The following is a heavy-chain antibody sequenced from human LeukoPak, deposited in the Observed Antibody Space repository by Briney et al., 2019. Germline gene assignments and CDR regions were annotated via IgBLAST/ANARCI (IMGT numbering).Heavy chain of an antibody. Sequence: LETLSLTCTVSGGSISSSSYYWGWIRQPPGKGLEWIGSIYYSGSTYYNPSLKSRVTISVDTSKNQFSLKLSSVTAADTAVYYCARVYYYDSSGYYASDAFDIWGQGTMVTVSS. V-gene: IGHV4-39*01. CDR1: GGSISSSSYY. D-gene: IGHD3-22*01. CDR2: IYYSGST. J-gene: IGHJ3*02. CDR3: ARVYYYDSSGYYASDAFDI.